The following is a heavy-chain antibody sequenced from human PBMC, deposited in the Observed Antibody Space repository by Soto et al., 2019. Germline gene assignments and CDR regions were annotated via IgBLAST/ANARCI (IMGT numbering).Heavy chain of an antibody. CDR3: ASRVVGATPPFDY. V-gene: IGHV1-46*01. CDR1: GYTFTSYY. Sequence: QVQLVQSGAEVKKPGASVKVSCKASGYTFTSYYMHWVRQAPGQGLEWMGIINPSGGSTSYAQKFQGRVXXTXDXXTSTVYMELSSLRSEDTAVYYCASRVVGATPPFDYWGQGTLVTVSS. D-gene: IGHD1-26*01. CDR2: INPSGGST. J-gene: IGHJ4*02.